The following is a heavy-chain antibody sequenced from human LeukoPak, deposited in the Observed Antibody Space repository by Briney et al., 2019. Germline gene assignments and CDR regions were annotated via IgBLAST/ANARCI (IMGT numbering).Heavy chain of an antibody. Sequence: PSETLSLTCTVSGGSISNYYWTWIRQPPGKGLEWIGYIYYSGSTYYNPSLKSRVTISVDTSKNQFSLKLTSVTAADTAVYYCARLSGSPHPPFDYRGQGTLVTVSS. CDR1: GGSISNYY. V-gene: IGHV4-59*08. D-gene: IGHD1-26*01. CDR3: ARLSGSPHPPFDY. CDR2: IYYSGST. J-gene: IGHJ4*02.